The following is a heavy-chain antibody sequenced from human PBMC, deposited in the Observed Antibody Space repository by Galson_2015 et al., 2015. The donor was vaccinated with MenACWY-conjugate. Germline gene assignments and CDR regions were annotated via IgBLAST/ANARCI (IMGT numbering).Heavy chain of an antibody. CDR1: GGSIRSYY. Sequence: SATLSLTCTVSGGSIRSYYWSWLRQPPGKGLEWIVCIYYSGSTNYNPSLKSRVIISVDTSKNQFSLKLSSVTAADTAVYYCARESPGSSHLDYWGQGTLVTVSS. D-gene: IGHD6-13*01. V-gene: IGHV4-59*01. CDR3: ARESPGSSHLDY. CDR2: IYYSGST. J-gene: IGHJ4*02.